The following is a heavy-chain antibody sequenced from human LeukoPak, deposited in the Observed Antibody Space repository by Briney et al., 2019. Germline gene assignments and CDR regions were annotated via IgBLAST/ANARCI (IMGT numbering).Heavy chain of an antibody. J-gene: IGHJ5*02. CDR3: AREGIFGVVIAPFDP. D-gene: IGHD3-3*01. CDR1: GGTFSSYT. V-gene: IGHV1-69*04. Sequence: SVKVSCKASGGTFSSYTISWVRRAPGQGLEWMGRIIPILGIANYAQKFQGRVTITADKSTSTAYMELSSLRSEDTAVYYCAREGIFGVVIAPFDPWGQGTLVTVSS. CDR2: IIPILGIA.